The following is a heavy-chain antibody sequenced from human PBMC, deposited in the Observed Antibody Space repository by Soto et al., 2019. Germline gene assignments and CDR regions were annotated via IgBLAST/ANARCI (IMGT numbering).Heavy chain of an antibody. J-gene: IGHJ4*02. V-gene: IGHV3-15*07. Sequence: PGGSLRLSCAGSGFIFSNTWMNWVRQAPGKGLEWVGRIKSKIDGGTTDYTANVKGRFTISRDDSKNTVYLQMDSLKTEDTAVYYFTTDHPYYYDGSCYDHWGPGTLVTVSS. CDR2: IKSKIDGGTT. CDR3: TTDHPYYYDGSCYDH. CDR1: GFIFSNTW. D-gene: IGHD3-22*01.